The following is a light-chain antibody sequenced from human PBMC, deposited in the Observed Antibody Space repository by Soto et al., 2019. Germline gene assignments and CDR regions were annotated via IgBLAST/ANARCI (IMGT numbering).Light chain of an antibody. CDR3: QHYQSGHPIT. J-gene: IGKJ5*01. V-gene: IGKV3-20*01. CDR1: QSVSNYY. CDR2: DAS. Sequence: EIVLTQSQGTLSLSPGERATLSCLAIQSVSNYYLAWYQQKPGQAPKLLIYDASSRATGIPDRFSGSGSGTDFTLTISSLEPEDFALYYCQHYQSGHPITFGQGTRLQI.